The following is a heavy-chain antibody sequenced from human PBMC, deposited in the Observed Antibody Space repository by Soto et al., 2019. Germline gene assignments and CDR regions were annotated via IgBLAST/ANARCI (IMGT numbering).Heavy chain of an antibody. CDR1: GFSFSVFA. CDR2: IRSKANTYAT. V-gene: IGHV3-73*01. J-gene: IGHJ3*02. D-gene: IGHD3-10*01. Sequence: EVQLVESGGGLVQPGGSLRLSCAAPGFSFSVFAMHWVRQTSGKGLEWVGRIRSKANTYATAYAASVKGRFTISRDDSKNTAYLQMNSLKTEDTAVYYCTRHLDGAGYNFDIWGQGTMVTVSS. CDR3: TRHLDGAGYNFDI.